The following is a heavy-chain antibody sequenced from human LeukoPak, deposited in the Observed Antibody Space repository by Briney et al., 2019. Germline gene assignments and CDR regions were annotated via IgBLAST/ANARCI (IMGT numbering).Heavy chain of an antibody. CDR2: IRSKAYGGTT. D-gene: IGHD3-22*01. J-gene: IGHJ3*02. CDR1: GFTFGDYA. CDR3: TRDVDYYDSSGYYPADI. V-gene: IGHV3-49*03. Sequence: GGSLRLSCTASGFTFGDYAMSWFRQAPGKGLEWVGFIRSKAYGGTTEYAASVKGRLTISRDDSKSIAYLQMNSLKTEDTAVYYCTRDVDYYDSSGYYPADIWGQGTMVTVSS.